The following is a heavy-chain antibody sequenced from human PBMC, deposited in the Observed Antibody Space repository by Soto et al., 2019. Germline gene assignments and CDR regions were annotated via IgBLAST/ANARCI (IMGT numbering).Heavy chain of an antibody. Sequence: QVQLVQSGAEVKKPGSSVKVSCKASGGTFSSYAISWVRQAPGQGLEWMGGIIPISGTANYAQKFQGRVTITADESTSTAYMELSRLRSEDTAVYYCARSQGSSTSLEIYYYYYYGMDVWGQGTKVNVYS. CDR3: ARSQGSSTSLEIYYYYYYGMDV. V-gene: IGHV1-69*01. J-gene: IGHJ6*02. CDR2: IIPISGTA. CDR1: GGTFSSYA. D-gene: IGHD2-2*01.